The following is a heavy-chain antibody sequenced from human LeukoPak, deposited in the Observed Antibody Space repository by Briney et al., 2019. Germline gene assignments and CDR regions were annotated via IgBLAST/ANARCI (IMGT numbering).Heavy chain of an antibody. Sequence: QTGGSLRLSCAASGFTFSSYSMNWVRQAPGKGLEWVSYISSSSTIYYADSVKGRFTISRDNAKNSLYLQMNSLRDEDTAVYYCARVGYSYGSDYWGQGTLVTVSS. D-gene: IGHD5-18*01. CDR3: ARVGYSYGSDY. CDR2: ISSSSTI. J-gene: IGHJ4*02. V-gene: IGHV3-48*02. CDR1: GFTFSSYS.